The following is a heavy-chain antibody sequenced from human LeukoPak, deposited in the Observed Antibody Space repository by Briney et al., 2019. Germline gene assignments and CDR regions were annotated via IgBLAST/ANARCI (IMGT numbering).Heavy chain of an antibody. CDR2: ISGSGGST. CDR3: ANAGYSSGWYESYYYGMDV. V-gene: IGHV3-23*01. CDR1: GFTFSSYA. D-gene: IGHD6-19*01. Sequence: PGGSLRLSCAASGFTFSSYAMSWVRQAPGKGLEWVSAISGSGGSTYYADSVKGRFTTSRDNSKSTLYLQMNSLRAGDTAVYYCANAGYSSGWYESYYYGMDVWGQGTTVTVSS. J-gene: IGHJ6*02.